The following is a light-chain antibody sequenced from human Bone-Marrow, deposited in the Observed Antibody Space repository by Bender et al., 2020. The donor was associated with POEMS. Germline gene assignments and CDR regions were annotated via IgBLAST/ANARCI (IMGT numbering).Light chain of an antibody. CDR1: SSNMGAGYG. Sequence: QSVLTQPPSVSGAPGQTVTISCTGTSSNMGAGYGVNWYQQLPGTAPKLLIYNNENRPSGGPDPISGAKSGTLASLAITGLQAEDDADYYCQSYDISLSGWVFGGGTKLTAL. CDR3: QSYDISLSGWV. CDR2: NNE. J-gene: IGLJ3*02. V-gene: IGLV1-40*01.